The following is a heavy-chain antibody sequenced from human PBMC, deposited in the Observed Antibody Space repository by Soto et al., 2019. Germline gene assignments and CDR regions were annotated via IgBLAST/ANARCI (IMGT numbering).Heavy chain of an antibody. CDR1: GYTFTEYY. V-gene: IGHV1-2*02. D-gene: IGHD2-21*02. Sequence: VASVKVSCKASGYTFTEYYVNWVRQAPGQGLEWLGWINPKNGATRYAQKFQGRVIMTRDTSISTAYMDLGSLSSDDKAVYYCARDVLFYGDHCRHNWFDSCGQQSQVPVSA. CDR3: ARDVLFYGDHCRHNWFDS. J-gene: IGHJ5*01. CDR2: INPKNGAT.